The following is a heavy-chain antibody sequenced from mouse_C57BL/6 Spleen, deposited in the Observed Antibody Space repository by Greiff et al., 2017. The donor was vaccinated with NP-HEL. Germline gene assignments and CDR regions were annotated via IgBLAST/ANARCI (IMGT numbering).Heavy chain of an antibody. D-gene: IGHD2-4*01. J-gene: IGHJ3*01. V-gene: IGHV3-1*01. Sequence: VQLQQSGPGMVKPSQSLSLTCTVTGYSITSGYDWHWIRHFPGNKLEWMGYISYSGSTNYNPSLKSRISITHDTSKNHFFLKLNSVITEDTATYYCARGGYDYDAFAYWGQGTLVTVSA. CDR1: GYSITSGYD. CDR3: ARGGYDYDAFAY. CDR2: ISYSGST.